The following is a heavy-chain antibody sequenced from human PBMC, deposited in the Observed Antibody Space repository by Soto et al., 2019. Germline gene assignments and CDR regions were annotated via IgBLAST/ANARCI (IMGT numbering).Heavy chain of an antibody. CDR3: ARADPRHYYMDV. V-gene: IGHV1-8*01. Sequence: QVQLVQSGAEVKKPGASVRVSCKASGYVFPSSDITWVRQAPGHGLEWMGWVNPGSGYKGYAQNFQGRVTLTRNMSISTVYMELSSLRSEDTAVYYCARADPRHYYMDVWGKGTTVTVSS. J-gene: IGHJ6*03. CDR1: GYVFPSSD. CDR2: VNPGSGYK.